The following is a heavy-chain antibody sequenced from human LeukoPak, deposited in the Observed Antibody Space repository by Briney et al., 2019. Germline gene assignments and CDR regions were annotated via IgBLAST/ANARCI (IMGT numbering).Heavy chain of an antibody. Sequence: PGGSLRLSCAASGFTFSSYEMNWVRQAPGKGLEWVSYISSIGSTTYYAGSVKGRFTISRDNAKNSLYLQMNSLRVEDTAVYYCASQKGRIAVAVDYWGQGTLVTVSS. CDR2: ISSIGSTT. CDR3: ASQKGRIAVAVDY. J-gene: IGHJ4*02. CDR1: GFTFSSYE. D-gene: IGHD6-19*01. V-gene: IGHV3-48*03.